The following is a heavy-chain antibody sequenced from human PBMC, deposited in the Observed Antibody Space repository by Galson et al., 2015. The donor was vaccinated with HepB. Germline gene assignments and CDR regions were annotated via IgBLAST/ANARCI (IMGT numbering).Heavy chain of an antibody. J-gene: IGHJ4*02. CDR2: IIPMFGSG. Sequence: SVKVSCKASGGTFSSHTISWVRQAPGQGLEWMGGIIPMFGSGNYAQKFQGRITITADESKSTTYMELSSLGSEDTAVYYCARQYDTSGYYAYWGQGTLVTVSS. V-gene: IGHV1-69*13. D-gene: IGHD3-22*01. CDR3: ARQYDTSGYYAY. CDR1: GGTFSSHT.